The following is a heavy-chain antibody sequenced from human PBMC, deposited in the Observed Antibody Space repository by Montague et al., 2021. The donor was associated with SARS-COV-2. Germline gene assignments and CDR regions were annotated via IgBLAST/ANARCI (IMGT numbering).Heavy chain of an antibody. Sequence: SETLSLTCAVYTEAFNGYYWTWIRQPPGKGLEWIGEVSHPGSAKYNPSLKSRVTISVDTYRKQVSLRLTSVTAADTATYYGARGVYNWVIVVVSPRFYFDFWGQGNLVAVSA. V-gene: IGHV4-34*01. CDR3: ARGVYNWVIVVVSPRFYFDF. CDR1: TEAFNGYY. CDR2: VSHPGSA. D-gene: IGHD3-16*02. J-gene: IGHJ4*02.